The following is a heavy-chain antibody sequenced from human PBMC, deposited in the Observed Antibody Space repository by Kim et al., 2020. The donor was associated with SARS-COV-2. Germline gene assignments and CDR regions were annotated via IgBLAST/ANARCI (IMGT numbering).Heavy chain of an antibody. V-gene: IGHV3-9*01. CDR3: AKGPGTTNAFDI. D-gene: IGHD1-1*01. J-gene: IGHJ3*02. CDR2: ISWNSGSI. CDR1: GFTFDDYA. Sequence: GGSLRLSCAASGFTFDDYAMHWVRQAPGKGLEWVSGISWNSGSIGYADSVKGRFTISRDNAKNSLYLQMNSLRAEDTALYYCAKGPGTTNAFDIWGQGT.